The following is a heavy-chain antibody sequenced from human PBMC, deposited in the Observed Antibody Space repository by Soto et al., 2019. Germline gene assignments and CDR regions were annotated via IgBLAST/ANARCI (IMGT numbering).Heavy chain of an antibody. D-gene: IGHD3-10*01. J-gene: IGHJ3*02. Sequence: GASVKVSCKASGYTFTSYGISWVRQAPGQGLEWMGWISAYNGNTNYAQKLQGRVTMTTDTSTSTAYMELRSLRSDDTAVYYCASTLPSGTSAWFGDAFDIWGQGTMVTVSS. V-gene: IGHV1-18*01. CDR2: ISAYNGNT. CDR3: ASTLPSGTSAWFGDAFDI. CDR1: GYTFTSYG.